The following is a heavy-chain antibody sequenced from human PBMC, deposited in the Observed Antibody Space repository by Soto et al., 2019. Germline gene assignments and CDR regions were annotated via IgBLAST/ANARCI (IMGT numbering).Heavy chain of an antibody. D-gene: IGHD5-12*01. CDR3: AKVVKILPTIIDY. J-gene: IGHJ4*02. V-gene: IGHV3-23*01. CDR2: ISGSSSNK. CDR1: GFTFSSYS. Sequence: QPGGSLRLSCAASGFTFSSYSMNWVRQAPGKGLEWVSAISGSSSNKYYADSVKGRFTISRDNSKNTLYLQMNSLRAEDTAVYYCAKVVKILPTIIDYWGQGTLVTVST.